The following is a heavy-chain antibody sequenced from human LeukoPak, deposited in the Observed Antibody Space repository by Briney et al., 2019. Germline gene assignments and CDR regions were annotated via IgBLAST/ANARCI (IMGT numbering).Heavy chain of an antibody. J-gene: IGHJ5*02. V-gene: IGHV1-69*04. CDR2: IIPILGIA. CDR3: ARAIDGRSGSPKEAFDP. Sequence: SVKVSCKAPGGTFSSYAISWVRQAPGQGLEWMGRIIPILGIANYAQKFQGRVTITADKSTSTAYMELSSLRSEDTAVYYCARAIDGRSGSPKEAFDPWGQGTLVTVSS. CDR1: GGTFSSYA. D-gene: IGHD3-22*01.